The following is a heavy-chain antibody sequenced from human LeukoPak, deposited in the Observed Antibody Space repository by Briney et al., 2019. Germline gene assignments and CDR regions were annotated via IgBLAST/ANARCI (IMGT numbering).Heavy chain of an antibody. V-gene: IGHV1-18*01. Sequence: GASVKVSCKASGYTFTSYAISWVRQAPGQGLEWMGWISAYNGNTNYAQKLQGRVTMTTDTSTSTAYMELRSLRSDDTAVYYCAGENQQLNAFDIWGQGTMVTVSS. D-gene: IGHD6-13*01. CDR3: AGENQQLNAFDI. CDR1: GYTFTSYA. CDR2: ISAYNGNT. J-gene: IGHJ3*02.